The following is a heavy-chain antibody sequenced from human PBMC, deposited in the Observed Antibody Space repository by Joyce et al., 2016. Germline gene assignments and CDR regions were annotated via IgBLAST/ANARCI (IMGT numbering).Heavy chain of an antibody. CDR1: CFTFSDYW. J-gene: IGHJ4*02. CDR2: IKFYDSRT. Sequence: EVQLVESGGVLVQPGGSLLLSCVVPCFTFSDYWSHCVRQAPGKGLVWVSSIKFYDSRTTYADSVKSRVTISRDNAKNTLYLQMNRLRVDDTAVYYCVRDNYWSVDYWGQGTLVTVSS. CDR3: VRDNYWSVDY. D-gene: IGHD3-3*01. V-gene: IGHV3-74*01.